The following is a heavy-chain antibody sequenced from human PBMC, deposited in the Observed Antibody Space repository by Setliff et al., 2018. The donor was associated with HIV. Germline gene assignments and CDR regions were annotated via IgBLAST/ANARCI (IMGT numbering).Heavy chain of an antibody. Sequence: SETLSLTCNVSGGSINNYSWSWIRQPPGKGLEWIGYGHYSGSANYVNYNPSLKSRATISVDTSKKWFSLKLTSVTAADTAVYYCARLENWNWNQLGPGAYFDFWGQGTLVTVS. V-gene: IGHV4-59*01. CDR2: GHYSGSANYV. D-gene: IGHD1-1*01. CDR3: ARLENWNWNQLGPGAYFDF. CDR1: GGSINNYS. J-gene: IGHJ4*02.